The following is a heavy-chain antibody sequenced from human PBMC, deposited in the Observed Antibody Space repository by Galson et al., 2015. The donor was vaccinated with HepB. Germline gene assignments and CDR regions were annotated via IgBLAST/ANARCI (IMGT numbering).Heavy chain of an antibody. CDR2: INPNSGGT. D-gene: IGHD3-9*01. J-gene: IGHJ4*02. Sequence: SVKVSCKASGYTFTGYYMHWVRQAPGQGLEWMGWINPNSGGTNYAQKFQGWVTMTRDTSISTAYMELSRLRSDDTAVYYCARAPSWLLSNYFDYWGQGTLVTVSS. CDR1: GYTFTGYY. CDR3: ARAPSWLLSNYFDY. V-gene: IGHV1-2*04.